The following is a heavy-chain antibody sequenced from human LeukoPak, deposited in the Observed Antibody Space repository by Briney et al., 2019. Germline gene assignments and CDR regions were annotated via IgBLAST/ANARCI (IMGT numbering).Heavy chain of an antibody. CDR2: IYTSGST. J-gene: IGHJ3*02. Sequence: SETLSLTCTVSSGSISSYYWSWIRQPAGKGLEWIGRIYTSGSTNYNPSLKSRVTMSVDTSKNQFSLKLSSVTAADMAVYYCARAQGVTGTTPCCAFDIWGQGTMVTVSS. CDR3: ARAQGVTGTTPCCAFDI. V-gene: IGHV4-4*07. CDR1: SGSISSYY. D-gene: IGHD1-7*01.